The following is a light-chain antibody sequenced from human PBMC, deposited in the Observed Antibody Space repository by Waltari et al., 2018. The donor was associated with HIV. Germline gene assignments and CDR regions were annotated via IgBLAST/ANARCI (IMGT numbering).Light chain of an antibody. CDR3: AAWDDSLNGVV. J-gene: IGLJ2*01. Sequence: QSVLTQPPSASGTPGQRVTISCSGSSSNIGSNTVNWCQQLPGTAPKPLIYSNSQRPSGVPDRCSGSKSGTSASLAISGLQSEDEADYYCAAWDDSLNGVVFGGGTKLTVL. CDR1: SSNIGSNT. V-gene: IGLV1-44*01. CDR2: SNS.